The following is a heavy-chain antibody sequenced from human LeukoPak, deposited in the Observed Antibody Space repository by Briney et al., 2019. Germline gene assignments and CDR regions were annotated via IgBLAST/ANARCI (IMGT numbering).Heavy chain of an antibody. V-gene: IGHV1-69*05. CDR2: IIPIFGTA. Sequence: SSVKVSCKASGGTFSSYAISWARQAPGQGLEWMGRIIPIFGTANYAQKFQGRVTITTDESTSTAYMELSSLRSEDTAVYYCARGVCGGDCSPGRGYYYYYYMDVWGKGTTVTVSS. CDR3: ARGVCGGDCSPGRGYYYYYYMDV. J-gene: IGHJ6*03. D-gene: IGHD2-21*02. CDR1: GGTFSSYA.